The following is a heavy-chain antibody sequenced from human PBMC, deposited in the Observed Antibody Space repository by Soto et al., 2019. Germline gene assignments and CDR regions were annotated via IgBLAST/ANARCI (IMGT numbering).Heavy chain of an antibody. D-gene: IGHD2-21*01. Sequence: ASETLSLTCVVSGGSLSDYFWSWIRQPPGMALEWIGEINHLGSINYNPSLKSRVTMSVDTSKNQFSLTLNSVTAADTATYYCARGGISHWAYFYYMDVWDRATTVTVSS. CDR2: INHLGSI. J-gene: IGHJ6*03. V-gene: IGHV4-34*01. CDR1: GGSLSDYF. CDR3: ARGGISHWAYFYYMDV.